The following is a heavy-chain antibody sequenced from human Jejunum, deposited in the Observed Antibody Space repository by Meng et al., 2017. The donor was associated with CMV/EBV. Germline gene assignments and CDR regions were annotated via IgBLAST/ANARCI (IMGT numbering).Heavy chain of an antibody. CDR3: ARGDNGFFEDFDH. CDR2: ISYDGSDE. CDR1: GFTFSSFA. Sequence: SGFTFSSFAMHWVRQAPGKGLEWVAQISYDGSDEDYVESVKGRFAISRDNSKYTLYLQLDSLRPEDTALYYCARGDNGFFEDFDHWGQGTLVTVSS. V-gene: IGHV3-30*09. J-gene: IGHJ5*02. D-gene: IGHD5-12*01.